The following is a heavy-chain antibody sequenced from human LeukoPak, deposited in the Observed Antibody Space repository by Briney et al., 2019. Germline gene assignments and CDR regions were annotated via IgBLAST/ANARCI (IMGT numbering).Heavy chain of an antibody. Sequence: GGSLRLSCAASGFTVSSNYMSWVRQAPGKGLEWVSVIYSGGSTYYADSVKGRFTISRDNFKNTLYLQMNSQRAEDTAVYYCARDQGPIFGVVGYWFDPWGQGTLVTVSS. CDR2: IYSGGST. J-gene: IGHJ5*02. CDR1: GFTVSSNY. V-gene: IGHV3-66*01. D-gene: IGHD3-3*01. CDR3: ARDQGPIFGVVGYWFDP.